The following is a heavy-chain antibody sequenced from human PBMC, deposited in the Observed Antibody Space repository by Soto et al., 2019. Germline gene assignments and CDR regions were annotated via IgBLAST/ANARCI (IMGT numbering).Heavy chain of an antibody. D-gene: IGHD3-3*01. CDR3: ASLYITIFGVVIIPVDYYYGMDV. J-gene: IGHJ6*02. CDR1: GFTFSSYA. CDR2: ISYDGSNK. Sequence: GGSLRLSCAASGFTFSSYAMHWVRQAPGKGLEWVAVISYDGSNKYYADSVKGRFTISRDNSKNTLYLQMNSLRAEDTAVYYCASLYITIFGVVIIPVDYYYGMDVWGQGTTVTVSS. V-gene: IGHV3-30-3*01.